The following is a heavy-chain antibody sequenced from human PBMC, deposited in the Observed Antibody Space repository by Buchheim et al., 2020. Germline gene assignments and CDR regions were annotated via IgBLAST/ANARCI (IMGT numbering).Heavy chain of an antibody. CDR2: VSYSGST. CDR1: GGSIHNYY. J-gene: IGHJ4*02. V-gene: IGHV4-59*01. Sequence: QVQLQESGPGLVKPSETLSLTCTISGGSIHNYYWTWIRQPPGKGLEYIGYVSYSGSTNYNPSLKSRVTISVDTSKNPFSLKLNSVTAADTAVYFCARGDYYFDYWGQGTL. CDR3: ARGDYYFDY. D-gene: IGHD3/OR15-3a*01.